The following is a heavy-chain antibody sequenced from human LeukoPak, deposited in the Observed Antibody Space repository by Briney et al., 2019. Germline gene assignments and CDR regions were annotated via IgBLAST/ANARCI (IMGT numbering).Heavy chain of an antibody. CDR3: ARGIAADY. Sequence: SETLSLTCAVYGRSFSGYYWSWIRQPPGKGLEWIGEISHSGSTNYNPSLKSRVTISVDTSKNQFSLKLSSVTAADTAVYYCARGIAADYWGQGTLVTVSS. CDR1: GRSFSGYY. J-gene: IGHJ4*02. D-gene: IGHD6-13*01. V-gene: IGHV4-34*01. CDR2: ISHSGST.